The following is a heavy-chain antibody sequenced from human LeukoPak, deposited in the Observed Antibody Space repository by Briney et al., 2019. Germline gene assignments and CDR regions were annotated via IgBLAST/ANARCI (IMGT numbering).Heavy chain of an antibody. CDR3: AAKLTTVKAFDI. D-gene: IGHD4-17*01. CDR2: IYYSGIT. J-gene: IGHJ3*02. Sequence: SETLSLTCTVSGGSISSYYWSWIRQPPGKGLEWIGYIYYSGITNYNPSLKSQVTISVDTSKNQFSLKLSSVTAADTAVYYCAAKLTTVKAFDIWGQGTLVTVSS. CDR1: GGSISSYY. V-gene: IGHV4-59*01.